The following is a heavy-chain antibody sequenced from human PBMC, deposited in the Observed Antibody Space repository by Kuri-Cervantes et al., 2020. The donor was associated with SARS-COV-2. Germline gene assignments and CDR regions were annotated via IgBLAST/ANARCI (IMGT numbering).Heavy chain of an antibody. CDR1: GFTFSSYS. J-gene: IGHJ3*02. Sequence: GESLKISCAASGFTFSSYSMNWVRQAPGKGLEWVSYISSSSSTIYYADSVKGRFTISRDNAKNSLYLQMNSLRAEDTAVYYCARDTYYDFWGGYYPRDAFDIWGQGTMVTVSS. CDR2: ISSSSSTI. D-gene: IGHD3-3*01. V-gene: IGHV3-48*01. CDR3: ARDTYYDFWGGYYPRDAFDI.